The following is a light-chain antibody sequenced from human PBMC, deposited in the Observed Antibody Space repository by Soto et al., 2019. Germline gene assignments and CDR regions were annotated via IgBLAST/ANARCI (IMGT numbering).Light chain of an antibody. CDR2: GAS. CDR1: QSVSSSS. V-gene: IGKV3-20*01. CDR3: QQYGSPPWT. J-gene: IGKJ1*01. Sequence: EIVLTQSPGTLSLPPGERATLSCRASQSVSSSSLAWYQQKPGQAPRLLIYGASSKDTGIPDRFSGSGSGTDFTLTISRLEPEDFAVYYCQQYGSPPWTFGQGTKVEIK.